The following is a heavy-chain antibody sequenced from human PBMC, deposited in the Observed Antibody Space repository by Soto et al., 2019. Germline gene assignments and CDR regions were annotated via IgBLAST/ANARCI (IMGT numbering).Heavy chain of an antibody. J-gene: IGHJ4*02. CDR2: IKQDGTET. V-gene: IGHV3-7*01. CDR3: ARSVDYYDSSGHGD. Sequence: EVQLVESGGALVHPGESLRLSCEAAGFTFTTYWMTWVRQAPGKGLEWVANIKQDGTETYYLDSVKGRFTIYRDNAKKAVYLQMNSLRAEDAAVYYCARSVDYYDSSGHGDWGQGTLVTVSS. CDR1: GFTFTTYW. D-gene: IGHD3-22*01.